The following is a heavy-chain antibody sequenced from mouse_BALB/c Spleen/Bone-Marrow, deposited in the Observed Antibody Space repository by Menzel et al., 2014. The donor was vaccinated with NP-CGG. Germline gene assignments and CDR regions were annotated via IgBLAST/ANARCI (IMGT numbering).Heavy chain of an antibody. D-gene: IGHD2-4*01. CDR3: ARDYDYVSWFAY. CDR2: IWADGST. J-gene: IGHJ3*01. CDR1: GFSLTSYG. Sequence: QVQLKESGPGLVAPSQSLSITCTVSGFSLTSYGVHWVRQPPGKGLEWLGVIWADGSTNYNSALMSRLSISKDNSKCQVFLKMNSLQTDDTAMYYCARDYDYVSWFAYWGQGTLVTVSA. V-gene: IGHV2-9*02.